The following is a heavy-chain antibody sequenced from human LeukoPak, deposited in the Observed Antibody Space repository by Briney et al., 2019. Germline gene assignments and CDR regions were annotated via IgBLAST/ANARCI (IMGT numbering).Heavy chain of an antibody. CDR1: GFTVSSNY. CDR3: AREGTSSGWYPFDY. CDR2: IYSGGST. Sequence: GGSLRLSCAASGFTVSSNYMSWVRQAPGKGLEWVSVIYSGGSTYYGDSVKGRVTISRDNSKNTLYLQMNSLRAEDTAGYYRAREGTSSGWYPFDYWGQGTLVTVSS. V-gene: IGHV3-53*01. J-gene: IGHJ4*02. D-gene: IGHD6-19*01.